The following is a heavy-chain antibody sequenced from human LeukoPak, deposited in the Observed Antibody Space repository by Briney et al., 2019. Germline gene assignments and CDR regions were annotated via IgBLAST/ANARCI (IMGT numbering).Heavy chain of an antibody. V-gene: IGHV1-69*04. CDR2: IIPILGIA. CDR3: ARVMVEMATIDWFDP. CDR1: GGTFSSYA. Sequence: SVKVSCKASGGTFSSYAISWVRQAPGQGLEWMGRIIPILGIANYAQKFQGRVTITADKSTSTAYMELSSLRSEDTAVNYCARVMVEMATIDWFDPWGQGTLVTVSS. D-gene: IGHD5-24*01. J-gene: IGHJ5*02.